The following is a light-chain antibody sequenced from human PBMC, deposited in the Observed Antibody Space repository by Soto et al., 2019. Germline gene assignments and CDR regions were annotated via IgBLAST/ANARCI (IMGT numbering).Light chain of an antibody. CDR2: GAS. CDR1: QSVSSSN. CDR3: QQYGGSPPVT. Sequence: EIVLTQSPGTLSLSPGERATISCRASQSVSSSNLAWYQQKPGQAPRLLIYGASSRATGIPDRFSGSGSGTDFTLTISRLEPEDFAVYYCQQYGGSPPVTFGQGTRLEIK. J-gene: IGKJ5*01. V-gene: IGKV3-20*01.